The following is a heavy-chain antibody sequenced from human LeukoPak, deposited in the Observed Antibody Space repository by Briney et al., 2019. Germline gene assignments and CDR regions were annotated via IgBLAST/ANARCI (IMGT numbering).Heavy chain of an antibody. CDR2: TYYRSKWYN. D-gene: IGHD2-15*01. J-gene: IGHJ4*02. CDR1: GDSVSSNSAA. Sequence: SQTLSLTCTISGDSVSSNSAAWNWIRQSPPRGLEWLGRTYYRSKWYNDYAMSVKSRITISPYTSKNQFFLQLNSVTPEDTAVYYCARDRSRAYHFDYWGQGTLVTVSS. CDR3: ARDRSRAYHFDY. V-gene: IGHV6-1*01.